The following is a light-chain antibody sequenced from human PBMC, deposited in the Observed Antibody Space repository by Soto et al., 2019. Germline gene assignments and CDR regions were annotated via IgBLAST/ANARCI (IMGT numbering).Light chain of an antibody. CDR2: DDT. CDR1: SPNIGNNY. J-gene: IGLJ2*01. CDR3: GAWDGSLNAVV. Sequence: QSVLTQPPSVSAAPGQKVTISCSGSSPNIGNNYVFWYQQFPGTAPKLLIYDDTKRPAGIPDRFSGSKSGTSATLGITGLRTGDEADYYCGAWDGSLNAVVLGGGTKLTVL. V-gene: IGLV1-51*01.